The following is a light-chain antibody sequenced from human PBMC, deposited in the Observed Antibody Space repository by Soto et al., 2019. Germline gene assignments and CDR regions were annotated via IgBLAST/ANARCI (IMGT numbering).Light chain of an antibody. CDR2: GNS. Sequence: QPVLTQPPSVSGAPGQRVTISCTGSSSNIGAGYDVHWYQQLPGTAPKLLIYGNSNRPSGVPDRFSGSKSGTSASLAITGLQAEDEAVYYCAAWDDSLAWVFGGGTQLTVL. J-gene: IGLJ3*02. CDR3: AAWDDSLAWV. CDR1: SSNIGAGYD. V-gene: IGLV1-40*01.